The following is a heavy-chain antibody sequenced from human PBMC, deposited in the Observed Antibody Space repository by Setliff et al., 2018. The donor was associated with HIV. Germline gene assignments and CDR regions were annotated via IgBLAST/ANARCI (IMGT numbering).Heavy chain of an antibody. V-gene: IGHV3-64D*09. CDR2: ISNYGGST. CDR3: ARGGPPNDYSYYFDS. CDR1: GFTFSNYA. J-gene: IGHJ4*02. D-gene: IGHD4-17*01. Sequence: GGSLRLSCSGSGFTFSNYAMHWVRQAPGKGLEYVSAISNYGGSTYYADSLKGRFTISRDNSRNTLYLQMSNLRADDTAVYYCARGGPPNDYSYYFDSWGQGTLVTVSS.